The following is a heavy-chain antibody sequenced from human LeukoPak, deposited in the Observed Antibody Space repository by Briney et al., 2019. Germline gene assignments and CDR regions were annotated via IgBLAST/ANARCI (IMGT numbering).Heavy chain of an antibody. V-gene: IGHV3-21*01. CDR3: ARVRYGSSSHWFDP. D-gene: IGHD6-6*01. J-gene: IGHJ5*02. Sequence: GGSLRLSCAASGFTFSSYSMNWVRQAPGKGLEWVSSISSSSSYIYYADSVKGRFTISRDNAKNSLYLQMNSLRAEDTAVYYCARVRYGSSSHWFDPWGQGALVTVSS. CDR1: GFTFSSYS. CDR2: ISSSSSYI.